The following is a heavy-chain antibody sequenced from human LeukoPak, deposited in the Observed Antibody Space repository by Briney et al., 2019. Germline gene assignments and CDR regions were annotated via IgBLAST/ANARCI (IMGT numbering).Heavy chain of an antibody. V-gene: IGHV1-18*01. D-gene: IGHD4-11*01. CDR2: TSLSKGYT. J-gene: IGHJ6*02. Sequence: ASVKVSCKASGYTIARYGISWVRQAPGQGLGWMGWTSLSKGYTNYAQKLLDRVTMTTDTSTSTAYMELRGLRSDDTAVYYCARSPIETYRSHYYTMDVWGQGTTVTVSS. CDR1: GYTIARYG. CDR3: ARSPIETYRSHYYTMDV.